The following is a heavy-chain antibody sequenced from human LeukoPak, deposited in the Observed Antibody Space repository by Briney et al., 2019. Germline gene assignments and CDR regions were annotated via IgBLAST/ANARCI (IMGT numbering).Heavy chain of an antibody. CDR2: IIRSGRTI. CDR3: AEDDWDYDILPGYRHFDY. V-gene: IGHV3-11*01. D-gene: IGHD3-9*01. Sequence: PGGSRRLSGAASGFTFSDYYMSWIRQAPGKGLDWVSYIIRSGRTIYYADSVKGRFTISRDNATNSLYLHMNSPRAEDTAVYYCAEDDWDYDILPGYRHFDYWGQGTLVTVSS. J-gene: IGHJ4*02. CDR1: GFTFSDYY.